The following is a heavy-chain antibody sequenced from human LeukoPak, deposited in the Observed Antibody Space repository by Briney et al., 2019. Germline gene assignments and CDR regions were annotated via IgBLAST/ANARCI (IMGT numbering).Heavy chain of an antibody. D-gene: IGHD5-18*01. V-gene: IGHV3-43D*03. CDR1: GFNFDDYA. CDR2: ISWDGGST. J-gene: IGHJ4*02. CDR3: AKDKGYGHYYFDN. Sequence: SGGSLRLSCAASGFNFDDYAMHWVRQASGKGLEWVSLISWDGGSTYYGDSVKGRFTISRDNSKNSLYLQMNSLRTEDTALYYCAKDKGYGHYYFDNWGQGTLVTVSS.